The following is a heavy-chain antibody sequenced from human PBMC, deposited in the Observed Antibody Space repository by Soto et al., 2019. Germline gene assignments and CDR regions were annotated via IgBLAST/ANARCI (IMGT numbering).Heavy chain of an antibody. D-gene: IGHD3-3*01. CDR2: ISYDGSNK. CDR3: GKDLATIFGGDY. J-gene: IGHJ4*02. Sequence: GGSLRLSCVASGFTFSSYGMRWVRQVPGKGLEWVAVISYDGSNKYYADSVRGRFTISRDNDKNTLYLHMNSLRPEDTAVYYCGKDLATIFGGDYWGQGTLVTVSS. CDR1: GFTFSSYG. V-gene: IGHV3-30*18.